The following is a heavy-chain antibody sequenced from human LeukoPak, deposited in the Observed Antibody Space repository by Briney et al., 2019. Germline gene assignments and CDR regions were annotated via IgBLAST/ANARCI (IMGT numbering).Heavy chain of an antibody. Sequence: SETLSLTCTVSGGSISSYYWGWIRQPPGKGLEWIGSIYYSGSTYYNPSLKSRVTISVDTSKNQFSLKLSSVTAADTAAYYCARTMDIVVVPAAIPNRYNWNYWSHWFDPWGQGTLVTVSS. J-gene: IGHJ5*02. CDR3: ARTMDIVVVPAAIPNRYNWNYWSHWFDP. CDR1: GGSISSYY. V-gene: IGHV4-39*01. D-gene: IGHD2-2*02. CDR2: IYYSGST.